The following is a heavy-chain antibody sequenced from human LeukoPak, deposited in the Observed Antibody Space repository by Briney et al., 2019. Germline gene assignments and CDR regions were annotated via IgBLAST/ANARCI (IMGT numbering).Heavy chain of an antibody. V-gene: IGHV4-30-4*08. CDR2: IYYSGST. Sequence: SETLSLTCTVSGGSISSGDYYWSWIRQPPGKGLEWIGYIYYSGSTYYNPSLKSRVTISVDTSKNQFSLKLSSVTAADTAVYYCARAHYYDSHGSAFDIWGQGTMVTVSS. J-gene: IGHJ3*02. CDR1: GGSISSGDYY. CDR3: ARAHYYDSHGSAFDI. D-gene: IGHD3-22*01.